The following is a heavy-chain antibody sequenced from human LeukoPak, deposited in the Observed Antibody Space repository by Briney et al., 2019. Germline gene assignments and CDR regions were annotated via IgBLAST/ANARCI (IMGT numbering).Heavy chain of an antibody. V-gene: IGHV4-30-4*01. CDR1: GGSISSGDYY. CDR3: ARVPNYYDSSGSMGAFDI. CDR2: IYYSGST. J-gene: IGHJ3*02. Sequence: SETLSLTCTVSGGSISSGDYYWSWIRQPPGKGLEWIGYIYYSGSTYYNPSLKSRVTISVDTSKNQFSLKLSSVTAADTAVYYCARVPNYYDSSGSMGAFDIWGQGTMVTVSS. D-gene: IGHD3-22*01.